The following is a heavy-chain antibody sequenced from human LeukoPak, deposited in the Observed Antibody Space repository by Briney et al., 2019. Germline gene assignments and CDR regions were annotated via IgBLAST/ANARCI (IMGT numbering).Heavy chain of an antibody. CDR2: INPSGGST. CDR3: ASSSGWRNWFDP. Sequence: ASVKVSCKASGYTFTSYEVNWVRQAPGQGLEWMGIINPSGGSTSYAQKFQGRVTMTRDTSTSTVYMELSSLRSEDTAVYYCASSSGWRNWFDPWGQGTLVTVSS. V-gene: IGHV1-46*01. J-gene: IGHJ5*02. D-gene: IGHD6-19*01. CDR1: GYTFTSYE.